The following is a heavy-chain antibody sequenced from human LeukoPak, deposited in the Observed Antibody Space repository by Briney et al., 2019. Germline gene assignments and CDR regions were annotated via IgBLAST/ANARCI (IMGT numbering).Heavy chain of an antibody. CDR1: GFTFSSYG. D-gene: IGHD1-26*01. CDR2: ISGSGGST. J-gene: IGHJ6*03. CDR3: ARAASGSNYYYYMDV. V-gene: IGHV3-23*01. Sequence: PGGSLRLSCAASGFTFSSYGMSWVRQAPGKGLEWVSAISGSGGSTYYADSVKGRFTISRDNSKNTLYLQMNSLRAEDTAVYYCARAASGSNYYYYMDVWGKGTAVTISS.